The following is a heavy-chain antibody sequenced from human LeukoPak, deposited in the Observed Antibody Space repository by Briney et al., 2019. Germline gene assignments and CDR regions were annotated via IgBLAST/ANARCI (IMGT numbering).Heavy chain of an antibody. CDR3: ARDDNRFGELLTA. CDR2: IIPIFGTA. J-gene: IGHJ5*02. Sequence: SVNVSCKASGGTFTIYAISWVRQAPGQGLEWMGGIIPIFGTANYAQKFQGRVTITADEFTSTAYMELSSLRSEDTAVYYCARDDNRFGELLTAWGQGTLVTVSS. D-gene: IGHD3-10*01. V-gene: IGHV1-69*01. CDR1: GGTFTIYA.